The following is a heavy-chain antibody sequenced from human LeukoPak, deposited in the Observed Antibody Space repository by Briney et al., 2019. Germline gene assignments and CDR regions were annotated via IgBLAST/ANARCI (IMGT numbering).Heavy chain of an antibody. V-gene: IGHV4-30-4*08. CDR3: ARDFAEGDYGKFDY. Sequence: SQTPSLTCTVSGGSISSADYSWSWIRQPPGKGLEWIGYIYYSGSTYYNPSLKSRVTISVDTSKNQFSLKLSSVTAADTAVYYCARDFAEGDYGKFDYWGQGTLVTVSS. J-gene: IGHJ4*02. CDR2: IYYSGST. CDR1: GGSISSADYS. D-gene: IGHD4/OR15-4a*01.